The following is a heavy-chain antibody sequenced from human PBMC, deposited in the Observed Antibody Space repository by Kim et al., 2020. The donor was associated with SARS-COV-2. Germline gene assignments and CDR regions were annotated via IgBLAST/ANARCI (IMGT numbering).Heavy chain of an antibody. V-gene: IGHV1-69*13. CDR1: GGTFSSYA. J-gene: IGHJ4*02. D-gene: IGHD1-1*01. CDR3: ALHWNDGGTGFDY. CDR2: IIPIFGTA. Sequence: ASVKVSCKASGGTFSSYAISWVRQAPGQGLEWMGGIIPIFGTANYAQKFQGRVTITADESTSTAYMELSSLRSEDTAVYYCALHWNDGGTGFDYWGQGTLVTVSS.